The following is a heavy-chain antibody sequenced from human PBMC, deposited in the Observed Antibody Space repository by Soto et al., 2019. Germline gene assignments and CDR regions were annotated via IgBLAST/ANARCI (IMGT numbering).Heavy chain of an antibody. CDR3: ARCAPEYYFDY. V-gene: IGHV1-69*13. CDR1: GGTFSSYG. J-gene: IGHJ4*02. CDR2: IIPIFGTA. Sequence: SVKVSCKASGGTFSSYGIIWVRQAPGQGLEWMGGIIPIFGTANYAQKFQGRVTITADESTSTAYMELSSLRSEDTAVYYCARCAPEYYFDYWGQGTLVTVSS.